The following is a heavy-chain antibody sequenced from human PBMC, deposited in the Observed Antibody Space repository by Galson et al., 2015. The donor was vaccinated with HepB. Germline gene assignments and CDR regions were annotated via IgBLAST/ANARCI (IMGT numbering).Heavy chain of an antibody. CDR3: ARGIVYIWGSYRYTGLRDLAFDI. D-gene: IGHD3-16*02. CDR1: GGSFSGYY. J-gene: IGHJ3*02. Sequence: ETLSLTCAVYGGSFSGYYWSWIRQPPGKGLEWIGEINHSGSTNYNPSLKSRVTISVDTSKNQFSLKLSSVTAADTAVYYCARGIVYIWGSYRYTGLRDLAFDIWGQGTMVTVSS. CDR2: INHSGST. V-gene: IGHV4-34*01.